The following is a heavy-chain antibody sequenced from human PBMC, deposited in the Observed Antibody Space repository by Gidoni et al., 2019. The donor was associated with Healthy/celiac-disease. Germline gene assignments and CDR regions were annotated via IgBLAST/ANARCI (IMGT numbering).Heavy chain of an antibody. CDR3: ARVTHSGNYSVADAFDI. D-gene: IGHD3-22*01. Sequence: QVPLVQSGAVVKKPGASVTVSCKASGYPFTGYYMHWVRQAPGQGLEWMGWINPNSGGTNYAQKFQGRVTVTRDTSISTAYMELSRLRSDDTAVYYCARVTHSGNYSVADAFDIWGQGTMVTVSS. V-gene: IGHV1-2*02. CDR1: GYPFTGYY. CDR2: INPNSGGT. J-gene: IGHJ3*02.